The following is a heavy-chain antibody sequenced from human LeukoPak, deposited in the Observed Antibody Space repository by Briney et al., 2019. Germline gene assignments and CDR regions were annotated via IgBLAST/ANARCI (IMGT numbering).Heavy chain of an antibody. CDR1: GFTFSSYG. D-gene: IGHD3-22*01. Sequence: GGSLRLSCVASGFTFSSYGMHWVRQAPGKGLEWVAVISYDGSNKYYADSVKGRFTISRDNSKNTLYLQMNSLRAEDTAVYYCARGSTYYDSSGQVPFDYWGQGTLVTVSS. CDR3: ARGSTYYDSSGQVPFDY. V-gene: IGHV3-30*03. J-gene: IGHJ4*02. CDR2: ISYDGSNK.